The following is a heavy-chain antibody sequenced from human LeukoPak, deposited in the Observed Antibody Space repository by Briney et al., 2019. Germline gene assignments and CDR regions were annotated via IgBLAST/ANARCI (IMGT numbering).Heavy chain of an antibody. D-gene: IGHD3-22*01. J-gene: IGHJ4*02. Sequence: PETLSRTCTVSGGSISSYSWSWIRQPPGKGLENIGYIYHIGTTNYNPSLKSRVTISLDTSKNQFSLNLSSVSAADTAMYYCARGCNRYDSSGYHCYWGQGTLVTVSS. V-gene: IGHV4-59*01. CDR3: ARGCNRYDSSGYHCY. CDR2: IYHIGTT. CDR1: GGSISSYS.